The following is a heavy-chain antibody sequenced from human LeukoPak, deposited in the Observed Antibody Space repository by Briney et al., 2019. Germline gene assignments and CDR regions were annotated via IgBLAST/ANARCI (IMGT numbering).Heavy chain of an antibody. CDR3: AKSLTPDRDWFDS. CDR1: GFTFSSSS. J-gene: IGHJ5*01. CDR2: ISSSGRYI. D-gene: IGHD4/OR15-4a*01. V-gene: IGHV3-21*01. Sequence: GGSLRLSCAASGFTFSSSSMNWVRQAPEKGLERVSSISSSGRYIYFADSMKGRFTISRDNAKNSVSLQMNSLRGEDTAVYYCAKSLTPDRDWFDSWGQGTLVIVSS.